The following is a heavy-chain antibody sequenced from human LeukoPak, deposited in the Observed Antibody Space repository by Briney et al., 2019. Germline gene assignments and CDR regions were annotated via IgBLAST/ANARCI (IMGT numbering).Heavy chain of an antibody. CDR2: IREDGSEK. V-gene: IGHV3-7*01. CDR3: ARGRGIGA. Sequence: GGSLRLSCAASGFTFRSFWMSWVRQAPGKGLEWVANIREDGSEKYYVDSVNGRFTISRDNAKNSLSLQMNSLRAEDMGVYYCARGRGIGAWGQGTTVTVSS. J-gene: IGHJ6*02. CDR1: GFTFRSFW.